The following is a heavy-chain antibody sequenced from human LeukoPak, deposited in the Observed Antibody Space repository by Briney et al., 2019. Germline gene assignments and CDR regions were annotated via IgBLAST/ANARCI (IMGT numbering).Heavy chain of an antibody. CDR3: ATYSSLNRREFQY. Sequence: GGSLRLSCAASGLTFSSYWMSWVRQAPGKGLEWVSYISSSGSTIYYADSVKGRFTISRDNAKNSLYLQMNSLRAEDTAVYYCATYSSLNRREFQYWGQGTLLTVSS. CDR2: ISSSGSTI. J-gene: IGHJ1*01. D-gene: IGHD3-22*01. CDR1: GLTFSSYW. V-gene: IGHV3-48*04.